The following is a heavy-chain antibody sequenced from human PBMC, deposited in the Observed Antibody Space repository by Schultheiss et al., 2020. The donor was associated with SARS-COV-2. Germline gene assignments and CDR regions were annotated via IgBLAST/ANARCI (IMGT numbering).Heavy chain of an antibody. V-gene: IGHV3-33*08. CDR1: GFTFSTYG. CDR2: IWYDGSNK. CDR3: ARDPSKPSGSKVAGTDYYYYMDV. J-gene: IGHJ6*03. Sequence: GGSLRLSCTASGFTFSTYGMHWVRQPPGKGLEWVAVIWYDGSNKYYADSVKGRFTISRDKSKNTLYLQMNSLRAEDTAVYYCARDPSKPSGSKVAGTDYYYYMDVWGKGTTVTVSS. D-gene: IGHD6-19*01.